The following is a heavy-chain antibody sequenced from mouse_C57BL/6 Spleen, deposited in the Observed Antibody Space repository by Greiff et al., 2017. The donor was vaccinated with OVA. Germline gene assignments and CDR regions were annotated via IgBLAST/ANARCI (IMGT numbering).Heavy chain of an antibody. CDR3: ARCGYEYDEVAY. CDR2: IYPGSGST. J-gene: IGHJ3*01. D-gene: IGHD2-4*01. V-gene: IGHV1-55*01. CDR1: GYTFTSYW. Sequence: QVQLQQPGAELVKPGASVKMSCKASGYTFTSYWITWVKQRPGQGLEWIGDIYPGSGSTNYNEKFKSKATLTVDTSSSTAYMQLSSLTSEDSAVYYCARCGYEYDEVAYWGQGTLVTVSA.